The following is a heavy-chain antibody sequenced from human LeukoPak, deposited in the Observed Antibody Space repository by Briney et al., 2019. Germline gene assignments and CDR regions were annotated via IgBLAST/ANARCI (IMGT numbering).Heavy chain of an antibody. V-gene: IGHV1-2*02. CDR1: GYTFTPYY. J-gene: IGHJ4*02. CDR2: INPNSGAT. D-gene: IGHD3-22*01. Sequence: ASVKVSCTASGYTFTPYYMHWVRQAPGQGLEWMGWINPNSGATNFAQKFQGRVTMTRDTPISTAYMELSRLRSDDTAVYYCASSITMIVVVTPAPNFDYWGQGTLVTVSS. CDR3: ASSITMIVVVTPAPNFDY.